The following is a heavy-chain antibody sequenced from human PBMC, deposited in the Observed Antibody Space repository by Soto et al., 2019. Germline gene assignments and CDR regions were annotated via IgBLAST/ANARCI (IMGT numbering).Heavy chain of an antibody. CDR1: GFTFSSYG. D-gene: IGHD6-13*01. J-gene: IGHJ6*02. V-gene: IGHV3-33*01. CDR3: ARDRIIAAAGTDYYYGMDV. Sequence: QVQLVKSGGGVVQPGRSLRLSCAASGFTFSSYGMHWVRQAPGKGLEWVAVIWYDGSNKYYADSVKGRFTISRDNSKNTLYLQMNSLRAEDTAVYYCARDRIIAAAGTDYYYGMDVWGQGTTVTVSS. CDR2: IWYDGSNK.